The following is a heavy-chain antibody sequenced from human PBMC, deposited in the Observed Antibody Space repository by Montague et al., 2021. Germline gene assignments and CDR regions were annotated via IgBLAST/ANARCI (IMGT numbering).Heavy chain of an antibody. CDR2: MFYGGAT. CDR1: NGSIFHAH. V-gene: IGHV4-59*08. CDR3: AKQDYFVSGTSYKGFDP. Sequence: SETLSLTCTVSNGSIFHAHWSWVRQPPGKGLEWLGSMFYGGATSNNPSLKSRVTMSIDTSTNQFSLKLSFVTAADTAAYYCAKQDYFVSGTSYKGFDPWGRGILVTVSS. D-gene: IGHD3-10*01. J-gene: IGHJ5*02.